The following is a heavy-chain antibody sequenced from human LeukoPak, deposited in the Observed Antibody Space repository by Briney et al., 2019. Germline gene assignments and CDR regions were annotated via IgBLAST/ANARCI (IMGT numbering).Heavy chain of an antibody. CDR2: IYPGDSDT. CDR1: GYSFTSYW. Sequence: GECLKISCKGSGYSFTSYWIGWVRQLPGKGLEWMGIIYPGDSDTRYSPSFQGQVTISADKSISTAYLQWSSLKASDTAMYYCARYCGGDCSVDAFDIWGQGTMVTVSS. D-gene: IGHD2-21*02. CDR3: ARYCGGDCSVDAFDI. J-gene: IGHJ3*02. V-gene: IGHV5-51*01.